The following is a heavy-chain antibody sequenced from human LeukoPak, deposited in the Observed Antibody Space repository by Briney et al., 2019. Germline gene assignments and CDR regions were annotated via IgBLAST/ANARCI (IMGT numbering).Heavy chain of an antibody. D-gene: IGHD3-22*01. V-gene: IGHV3-48*01. CDR2: ISSSSSTI. CDR1: GFTFSSYS. CDR3: AREYYYDSSGYYGDAFDI. Sequence: TGGSLRLSCAASGFTFSSYSMNWVRQAPGKGLEWVSYISSSSSTIYYADSVKGRFTISRDNAKNSLYLQMNSLRSEDTAVYYCAREYYYDSSGYYGDAFDIWGQGTMVTVSS. J-gene: IGHJ3*02.